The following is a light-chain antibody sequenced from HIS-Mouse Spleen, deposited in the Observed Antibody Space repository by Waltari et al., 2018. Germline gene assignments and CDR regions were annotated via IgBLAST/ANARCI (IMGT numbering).Light chain of an antibody. Sequence: DIQLTQSPSFLSASVGDRVTLTCRASQGISSYLAWYQQKPGKAPKLLIYAASTLQSGVPSRFSGSGSGTEFTLTISSLQPEDFATYYCQQLNSYPREFTFGPGTKVDIK. CDR2: AAS. V-gene: IGKV1-9*01. J-gene: IGKJ3*01. CDR1: QGISSY. CDR3: QQLNSYPREFT.